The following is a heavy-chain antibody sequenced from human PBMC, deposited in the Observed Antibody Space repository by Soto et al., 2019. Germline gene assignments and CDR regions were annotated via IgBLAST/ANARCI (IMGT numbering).Heavy chain of an antibody. CDR1: GFTFSSYG. J-gene: IGHJ6*02. CDR2: IWYDGSNK. Sequence: GSLRLSCAASGFTFSSYGMHWVRQAPGKGLEWVAVIWYDGSNKYYADSGKGRFTISRDNSKNTLYLQMNSLRAEDTAVYYCARDQVEYYDILTGFMAAYYYYGMDVWGQGTTVTVSS. CDR3: ARDQVEYYDILTGFMAAYYYYGMDV. V-gene: IGHV3-33*01. D-gene: IGHD3-9*01.